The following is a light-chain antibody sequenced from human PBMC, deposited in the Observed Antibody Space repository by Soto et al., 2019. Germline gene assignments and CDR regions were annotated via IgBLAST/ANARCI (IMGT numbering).Light chain of an antibody. CDR3: SSFTGTNKEV. CDR1: SSDVGGPNY. Sequence: QSALTQPASVSGSPGQSITISCTGTSSDVGGPNYVSWYQQHPGRAPKLMIYDVNHRSSGVSDRFSGSKSGNTASLTISGVQAEDEADYYCSSFTGTNKEVFGGGTQLTVL. CDR2: DVN. V-gene: IGLV2-14*03. J-gene: IGLJ2*01.